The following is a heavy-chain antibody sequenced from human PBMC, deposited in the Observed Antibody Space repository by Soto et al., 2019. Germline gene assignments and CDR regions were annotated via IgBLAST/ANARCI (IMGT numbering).Heavy chain of an antibody. CDR3: ARDAYLGYCSSTSCYSETNFDY. D-gene: IGHD2-2*01. J-gene: IGHJ4*02. Sequence: ASVKVSCKASGYTFTSYGISWVRQAPGQGLEWMGWISAYNGNTNYAQKLQGRVTMTTDTSTSTAYMELRSLRSDDTAVYYCARDAYLGYCSSTSCYSETNFDYWGQGTLVTVSS. CDR1: GYTFTSYG. CDR2: ISAYNGNT. V-gene: IGHV1-18*01.